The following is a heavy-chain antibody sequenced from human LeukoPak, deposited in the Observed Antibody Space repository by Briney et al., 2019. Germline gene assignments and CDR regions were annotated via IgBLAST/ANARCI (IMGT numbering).Heavy chain of an antibody. CDR2: INAGNGNT. V-gene: IGHV1-3*03. Sequence: GASVKVSCKASGYTFTSYAMHWVRQAPGQRLEWMGWINAGNGNTKYSQEFQGRVTITRDTSASTAYMELSSLRSEDMAVYYCARDQHSGSYGFDYWGQGTLVTVSS. J-gene: IGHJ4*02. CDR3: ARDQHSGSYGFDY. CDR1: GYTFTSYA. D-gene: IGHD1-26*01.